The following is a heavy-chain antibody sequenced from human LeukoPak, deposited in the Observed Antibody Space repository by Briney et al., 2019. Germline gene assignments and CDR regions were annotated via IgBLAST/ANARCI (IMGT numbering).Heavy chain of an antibody. CDR2: IYHSGST. J-gene: IGHJ3*02. V-gene: IGHV4-4*02. CDR3: ARAGEGRYYDENAFDI. D-gene: IGHD3-22*01. CDR1: GGSISSSNW. Sequence: SGTLSLTCAVSGGSISSSNWWSWVRQPPGKGLEWIGEIYHSGSTNYNPSLKSRVTISVDKSKNQFSLKLSSVTAADTAVYYCARAGEGRYYDENAFDIWGQGTMVTVSS.